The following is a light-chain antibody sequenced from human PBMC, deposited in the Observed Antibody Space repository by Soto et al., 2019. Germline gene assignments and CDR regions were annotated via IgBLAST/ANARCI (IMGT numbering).Light chain of an antibody. CDR1: ERISSN. V-gene: IGKV3-15*01. J-gene: IGKJ5*01. Sequence: LLSQSPATLCMAPGERPTRSCRASERISSNVAWYQQNPGQAPRLLIYGASTRATVIPARFSGSGSGTEFTLTISSLQSEDFAVYYCKTYNNWPQIPSGQVTRPEI. CDR2: GAS. CDR3: KTYNNWPQIP.